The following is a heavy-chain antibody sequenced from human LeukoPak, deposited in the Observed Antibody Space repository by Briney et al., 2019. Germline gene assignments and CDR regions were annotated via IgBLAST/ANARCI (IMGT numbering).Heavy chain of an antibody. D-gene: IGHD3-22*01. CDR3: HTYYYDSSGYLEFDY. Sequence: GGSLRLSCAASGFTFSSYAMSWVRQAPGKGLEWVSAISGSGGSTYYADSVKGRFTIPRDNSKNTLYLQMNSLRAEDTAVYYCHTYYYDSSGYLEFDYWGQGTLVTVSS. CDR2: ISGSGGST. CDR1: GFTFSSYA. J-gene: IGHJ4*02. V-gene: IGHV3-23*01.